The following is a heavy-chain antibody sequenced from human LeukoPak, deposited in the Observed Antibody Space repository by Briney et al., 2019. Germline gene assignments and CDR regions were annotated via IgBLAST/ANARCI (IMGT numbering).Heavy chain of an antibody. D-gene: IGHD3-22*01. CDR2: ISYDGSNK. J-gene: IGHJ4*02. CDR1: GFTFSSYG. V-gene: IGHV3-30*18. CDR3: AKAYDSSGYYYFDY. Sequence: GGSLRLSCAASGFTFSSYGMHWVRQAPGKGLEWVAVISYDGSNKYYADSVKGRFTISRDNSKNTLYLQMNSLRAEDTAVYYCAKAYDSSGYYYFDYWGQGTLVTVSS.